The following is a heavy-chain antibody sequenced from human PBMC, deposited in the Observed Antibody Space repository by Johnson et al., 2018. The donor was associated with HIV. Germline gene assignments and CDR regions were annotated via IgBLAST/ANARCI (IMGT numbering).Heavy chain of an antibody. CDR1: GFTISNNY. D-gene: IGHD5-24*01. CDR2: IYSGGST. CDR3: AREGATIGGRSTVDI. V-gene: IGHV3-66*01. Sequence: VQLVESGGGLVQPGGSLRLSCAASGFTISNNYMSWVRQAPGKGLEWVSVIYSGGSTYYADSVTGRFTISRDISKKTLYLQMNSLRDEDTAVYYCAREGATIGGRSTVDIWGPGTMVTVAS. J-gene: IGHJ3*02.